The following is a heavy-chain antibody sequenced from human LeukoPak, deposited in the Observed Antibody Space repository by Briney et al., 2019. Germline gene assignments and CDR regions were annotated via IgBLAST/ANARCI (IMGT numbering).Heavy chain of an antibody. CDR2: ISGSGGST. D-gene: IGHD1-26*01. CDR3: AKIGGVGATNYFDY. CDR1: GFTFSSYG. V-gene: IGHV3-23*01. J-gene: IGHJ4*02. Sequence: GGTLRLSCAASGFTFSSYGMSWVRQAPGKGLEWVSAISGSGGSTYYADSVKGRFTISRDNSKNTLYLQMNSLRAEDTAVYYCAKIGGVGATNYFDYWGQGTLVTVSS.